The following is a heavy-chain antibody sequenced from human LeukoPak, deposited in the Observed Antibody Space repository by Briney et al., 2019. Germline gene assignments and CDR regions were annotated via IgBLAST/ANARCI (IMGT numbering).Heavy chain of an antibody. CDR2: MYSSGST. J-gene: IGHJ4*02. D-gene: IGHD6-6*01. CDR1: GVSISTTY. Sequence: SETLSLTCTVSGVSISTTYWSWIRQPPGKGLDWIGYMYSSGSTTNYNPSLNSRVTISVDTSKNQFSLKLSSVTAADTAVYYCARVDPDSSSTLEVFDYWGQGTLVTVSS. CDR3: ARVDPDSSSTLEVFDY. V-gene: IGHV4-59*01.